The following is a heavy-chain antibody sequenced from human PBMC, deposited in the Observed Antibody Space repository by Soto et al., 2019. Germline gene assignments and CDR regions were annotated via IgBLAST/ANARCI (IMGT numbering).Heavy chain of an antibody. V-gene: IGHV4-34*01. CDR3: AEGSSSSDY. CDR1: GGSFSGYY. D-gene: IGHD6-6*01. Sequence: SETLSLTCAVYGGSFSGYYWSWIRQPPGKGLEWIGEINHSGSTNYNPSLKSGVTISVDTSKNQFSLKLSSVTAADTAVYYCAEGSSSSDYWGQGTLVTVSS. CDR2: INHSGST. J-gene: IGHJ4*02.